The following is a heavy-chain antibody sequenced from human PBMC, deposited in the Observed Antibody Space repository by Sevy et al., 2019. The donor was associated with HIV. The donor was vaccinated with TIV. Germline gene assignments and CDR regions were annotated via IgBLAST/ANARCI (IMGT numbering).Heavy chain of an antibody. Sequence: GGSLRLSCAASGFTFSSYAMSWVRQAPGKGLEWVSAISGSGGSTYYADSVKGRFTISRNNSKNTLYLQMNSLRAEDTAVYYCAKDQGSLYYYYGMDVWGQGTTVTVSS. J-gene: IGHJ6*02. V-gene: IGHV3-23*01. CDR2: ISGSGGST. D-gene: IGHD6-19*01. CDR3: AKDQGSLYYYYGMDV. CDR1: GFTFSSYA.